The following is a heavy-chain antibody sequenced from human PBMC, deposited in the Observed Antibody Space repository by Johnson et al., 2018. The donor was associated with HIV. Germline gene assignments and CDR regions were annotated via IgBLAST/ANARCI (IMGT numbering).Heavy chain of an antibody. CDR2: ISGSGGSR. CDR3: AKGTYYYDSSGYNDAFDM. V-gene: IGHV3-23*04. J-gene: IGHJ3*02. Sequence: VQLVESGGGLVKPGGSLRLSCAASGFTFDDYGMSWVRQAPGKGLEWVSGISGSGGSRNYADSVKGRFTISRDNSKNTLYLQMNSLRAEDTAVYYCAKGTYYYDSSGYNDAFDMWGQGTMVTVSS. CDR1: GFTFDDYG. D-gene: IGHD3-22*01.